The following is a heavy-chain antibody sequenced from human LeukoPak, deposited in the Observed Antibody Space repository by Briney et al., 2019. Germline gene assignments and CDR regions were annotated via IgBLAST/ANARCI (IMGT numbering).Heavy chain of an antibody. CDR3: ARHTNNRSHFDY. J-gene: IGHJ4*02. V-gene: IGHV4-4*08. Sequence: PSETLSLTCTVSGDSITGFFWSWIRQPPGKGLEWLGYIYTSGSTDYNPSLEGRVTMSVGKPKNQFSLRLSSVTAADTDICYCARHTNNRSHFDYWGQGTLVTVSS. CDR1: GDSITGFF. D-gene: IGHD1-14*01. CDR2: IYTSGST.